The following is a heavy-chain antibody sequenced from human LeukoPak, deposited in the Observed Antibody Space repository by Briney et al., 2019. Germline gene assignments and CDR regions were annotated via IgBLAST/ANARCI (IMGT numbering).Heavy chain of an antibody. Sequence: GGSLRLSCAASGFTFSSYGMHWVRQAPGKGLEWVAVISYDGSNKYYADSAKGRFTISRDNSKNTLYLQMNSLRAEDTAVYYCAKDSRGYSYVKLDYWGQGTLVTVSS. CDR2: ISYDGSNK. CDR3: AKDSRGYSYVKLDY. J-gene: IGHJ4*02. V-gene: IGHV3-30*18. CDR1: GFTFSSYG. D-gene: IGHD5-18*01.